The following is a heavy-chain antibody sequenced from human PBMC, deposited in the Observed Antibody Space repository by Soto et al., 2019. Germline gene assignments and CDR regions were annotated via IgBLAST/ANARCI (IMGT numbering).Heavy chain of an antibody. CDR3: ARVGLTIFGVVKEYYFDY. CDR2: ISSSGSTI. V-gene: IGHV3-11*01. J-gene: IGHJ4*02. CDR1: GFTFSDYY. Sequence: GGSLRLSCAASGFTFSDYYMSWIRQAPGKGLEWVSYISSSGSTIYYADSVKGRFTISRDNAKNSLYLQMNSLRAEDTAVYYCARVGLTIFGVVKEYYFDYWGQGTLVTVSS. D-gene: IGHD3-3*01.